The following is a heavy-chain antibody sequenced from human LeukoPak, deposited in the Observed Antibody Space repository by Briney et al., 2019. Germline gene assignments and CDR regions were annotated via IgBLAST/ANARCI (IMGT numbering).Heavy chain of an antibody. CDR2: ISGSGGST. V-gene: IGHV3-23*01. CDR1: GFTFSSYA. D-gene: IGHD1-26*01. Sequence: PGGSLRPSCAASGFTFSSYAMSWVRQAPGKGLEWVSAISGSGGSTYYADSVKGRFTISRDNSKNTLYLQMNSLRAEDTAVYYCAKGSDSGSYYSDWFDPWGQGTLVTVSS. CDR3: AKGSDSGSYYSDWFDP. J-gene: IGHJ5*02.